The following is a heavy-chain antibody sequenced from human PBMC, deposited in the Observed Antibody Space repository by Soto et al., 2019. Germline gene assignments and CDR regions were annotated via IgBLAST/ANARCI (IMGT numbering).Heavy chain of an antibody. V-gene: IGHV3-30*03. CDR2: ISYDGSNK. D-gene: IGHD3-10*01. Sequence: GGSLRLSCAASGFTFSSYGMHWVRQAPGKGLEWVAVISYDGSNKYYADSVKGRFTISRDNSKNTLYLQMNSLRAEDTAVYYCAPAFRVLDYWGQGTLVTVSS. CDR1: GFTFSSYG. CDR3: APAFRVLDY. J-gene: IGHJ4*02.